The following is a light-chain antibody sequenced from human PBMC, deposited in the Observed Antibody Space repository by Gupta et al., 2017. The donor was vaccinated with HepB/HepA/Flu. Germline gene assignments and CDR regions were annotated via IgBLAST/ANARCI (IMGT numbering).Light chain of an antibody. V-gene: IGLV2-14*01. J-gene: IGLJ2*01. CDR3: SSYTSSSTLVV. CDR1: SSDVGGYNY. Sequence: QSALTQPASVSGSPGQSLTISCPGTSSDVGGYNYVSWYQQHPGKAPKLMIYDVSNRPSGVSNRFSGSKSDNTASLTISGLQAEDEADYYCSSYTSSSTLVVFGGGTKLTVL. CDR2: DVS.